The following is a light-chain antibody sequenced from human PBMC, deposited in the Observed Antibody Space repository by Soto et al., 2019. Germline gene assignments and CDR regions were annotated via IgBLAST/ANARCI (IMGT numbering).Light chain of an antibody. CDR1: QSIGDS. V-gene: IGKV1-5*01. CDR2: DVS. J-gene: IGKJ4*01. CDR3: LQHNSYPLT. Sequence: DIQMTQSPSTLSASVGDRVTITCRASQSIGDSLAWYQQKPGKAPYLLISDVSSLERGVPSRFSGSGSGTEFTLTISSLQPEDFATYYCLQHNSYPLTFGGGTKV.